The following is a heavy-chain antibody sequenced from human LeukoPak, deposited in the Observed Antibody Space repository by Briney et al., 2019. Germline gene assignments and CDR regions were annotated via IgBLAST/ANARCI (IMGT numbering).Heavy chain of an antibody. CDR1: GYIFTGYY. D-gene: IGHD2-21*02. V-gene: IGHV1-2*02. Sequence: ASVKVSCKASGYIFTGYYIHWVRQAPGQGLERMGWINPNSGDTKYAQKFQGRVTMTRDTSNNTVYMDLTRLIFDDTAMYYCARDGVFRFEVGDVYYYYMDVWGKGTTVTISS. CDR3: ARDGVFRFEVGDVYYYYMDV. J-gene: IGHJ6*03. CDR2: INPNSGDT.